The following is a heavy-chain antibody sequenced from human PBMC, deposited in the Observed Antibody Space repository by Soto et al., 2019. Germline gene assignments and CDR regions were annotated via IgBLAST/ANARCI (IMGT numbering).Heavy chain of an antibody. CDR3: ATARQKYGGTAMVTGFDY. D-gene: IGHD5-18*01. V-gene: IGHV1-24*01. CDR2: FDPEDGET. CDR1: GYTLTELS. J-gene: IGHJ4*02. Sequence: ASVKVSCKVSGYTLTELSMHWVRQAPGKGLEWMGGFDPEDGETIYAQKFQGRVTMTEDTSTDTAYMELSSLRSEDTAVYYCATARQKYGGTAMVTGFDYWGQGTLVTVSS.